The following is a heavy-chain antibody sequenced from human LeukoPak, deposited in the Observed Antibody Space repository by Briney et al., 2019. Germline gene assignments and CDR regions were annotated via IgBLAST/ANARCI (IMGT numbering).Heavy chain of an antibody. Sequence: GGSLRLSCAASGFTFSTYAMHWVRQAPGKGLEWVAGFSYDGSEKYNTDSVKGRFTISRDNSKNTLFLQMNSLRAEDTAVYYCARVTPISYHSSFDIWGQGTRVTVSS. J-gene: IGHJ3*02. V-gene: IGHV3-30*04. CDR1: GFTFSTYA. CDR2: FSYDGSEK. CDR3: ARVTPISYHSSFDI. D-gene: IGHD3-22*01.